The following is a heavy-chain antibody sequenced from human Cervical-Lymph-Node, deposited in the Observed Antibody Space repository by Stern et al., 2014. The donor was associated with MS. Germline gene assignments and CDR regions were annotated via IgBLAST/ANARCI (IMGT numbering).Heavy chain of an antibody. J-gene: IGHJ4*02. CDR1: GGSISGYD. CDR3: ARSRDAYSPLAY. Sequence: VQLLESGPGLVKPSETLPLTCTVSGGSISGYDCSWIRQPPGKGLEWIGDIYYSGSTNYIPSLKSRVSISIDTPKNQFSLKLSSVTAADTAVYYCARSRDAYSPLAYWGQGALVTVSS. CDR2: IYYSGST. D-gene: IGHD5-24*01. V-gene: IGHV4-59*01.